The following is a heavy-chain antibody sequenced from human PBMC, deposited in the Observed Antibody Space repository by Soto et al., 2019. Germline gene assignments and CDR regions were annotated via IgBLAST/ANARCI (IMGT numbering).Heavy chain of an antibody. CDR3: ARDGIAVAGTGYNWFDP. D-gene: IGHD6-19*01. CDR2: IIPILGIA. Sequence: GASVKVSCKASGGTFSSYTMSWVRQAPGQGLEWMGRIIPILGIANYAQKFQGRVTITADKSTSTAYMELSSLRSEDTAVYYCARDGIAVAGTGYNWFDPWGQGTLVTVSS. J-gene: IGHJ5*02. V-gene: IGHV1-69*04. CDR1: GGTFSSYT.